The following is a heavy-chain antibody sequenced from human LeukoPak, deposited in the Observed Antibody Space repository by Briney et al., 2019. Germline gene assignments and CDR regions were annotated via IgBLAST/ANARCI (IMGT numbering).Heavy chain of an antibody. D-gene: IGHD3-10*01. J-gene: IGHJ6*03. CDR3: ARDSVYYYYMDV. V-gene: IGHV1-18*01. CDR1: GGTFSSYG. CDR2: ISAYNGNT. Sequence: ASVKVSCKASGGTFSSYGISWVRQAPGQGLEWMGWISAYNGNTNYAQKLQGRVTMTTDTSTSTAYMELRSLRSDDTAVYYCARDSVYYYYMDVWGKGTTVTVSS.